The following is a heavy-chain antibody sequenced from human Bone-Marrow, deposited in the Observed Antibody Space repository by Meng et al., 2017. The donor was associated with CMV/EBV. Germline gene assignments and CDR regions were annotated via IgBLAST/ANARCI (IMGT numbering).Heavy chain of an antibody. Sequence: SETLSLTCTVSGGSVSSGSYYWSWIRQPPGKGLEWIGYIYYSGSTNYNPSLKSRVTISVDTSKNQFSLKLSSVTAADTAVYYCARQGTSYPRWFDPWGQGTLVTVSS. CDR3: ARQGTSYPRWFDP. J-gene: IGHJ5*02. D-gene: IGHD2-2*01. CDR2: IYYSGST. V-gene: IGHV4-61*01. CDR1: GGSVSSGSYY.